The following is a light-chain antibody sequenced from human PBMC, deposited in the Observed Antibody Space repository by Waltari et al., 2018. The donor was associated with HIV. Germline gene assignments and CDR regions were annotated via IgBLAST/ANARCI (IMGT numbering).Light chain of an antibody. CDR1: SSNIGSNT. CDR2: GNN. CDR3: AAWDDSLNGLWV. V-gene: IGLV1-44*01. Sequence: QSVLTQPPSTSGPPGQRVPTSCSGTSSNIGSNTVNCSQHLPGTAPKLLIYGNNQRPSGVPDRFSGSKSGTSASLAISGLQSEDEADYYCAAWDDSLNGLWVFGGGTKLTVL. J-gene: IGLJ3*02.